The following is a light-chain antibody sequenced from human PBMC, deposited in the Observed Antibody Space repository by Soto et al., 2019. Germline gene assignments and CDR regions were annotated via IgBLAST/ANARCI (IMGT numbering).Light chain of an antibody. Sequence: IVMTQTPLSSPVTLGQPASISCRSSQSLVHSDGYTYLSWYQLKPGQPPRLLIYRVSNRFSGVPDRFSGSGAGTDFTLRISRVESEDVGVDFCLQATQFPPYTFGQGTKLEI. CDR2: RVS. CDR3: LQATQFPPYT. V-gene: IGKV2-24*01. J-gene: IGKJ2*01. CDR1: QSLVHSDGYTY.